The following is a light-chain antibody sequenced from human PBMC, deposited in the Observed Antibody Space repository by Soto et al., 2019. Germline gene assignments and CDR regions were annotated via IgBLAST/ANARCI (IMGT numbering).Light chain of an antibody. CDR2: DAS. Sequence: DIQMTQSPSSLSASRGDRVTMTCRASQSISSWLAWYQQKPGKAPKLLIYDASSLESGVPSRFSGSGSGTEFTLTISSLQPDDFATYYCQQYNSYSPTFGQGTKVDIK. CDR1: QSISSW. J-gene: IGKJ1*01. V-gene: IGKV1-5*01. CDR3: QQYNSYSPT.